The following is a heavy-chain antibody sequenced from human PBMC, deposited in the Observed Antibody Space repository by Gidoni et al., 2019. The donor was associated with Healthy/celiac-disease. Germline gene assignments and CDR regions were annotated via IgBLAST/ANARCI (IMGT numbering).Heavy chain of an antibody. CDR3: ARGPYYDFWSGYPGLPFDP. J-gene: IGHJ5*02. V-gene: IGHV1-3*01. D-gene: IGHD3-3*01. CDR1: GYTFTSYA. Sequence: QVQLVQSGAEVKKPGASVKVSCKASGYTFTSYAMHWVRQAPGQRLEWMGWSNAGNGNTKYSKKFQGRVTIPRDTSASTAYMELSSLRSEDTAVYYCARGPYYDFWSGYPGLPFDPWGQGTLVTVSS. CDR2: SNAGNGNT.